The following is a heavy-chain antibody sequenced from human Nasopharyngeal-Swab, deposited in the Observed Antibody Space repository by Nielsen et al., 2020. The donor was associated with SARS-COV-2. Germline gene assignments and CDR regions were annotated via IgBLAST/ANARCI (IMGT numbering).Heavy chain of an antibody. CDR3: ARDGGDCSSTSCYAGIELFDP. CDR1: GFTFSSYA. D-gene: IGHD2-2*01. Sequence: GGPLRLSCAASGFTFSSYALHWVRQAPGKGLEWVAVISYDGSNKYYADSVKGRFTISRDNSKNTLYLQMNSLRVEDTAVYYCARDGGDCSSTSCYAGIELFDPWGQGTLVTVSS. V-gene: IGHV3-30*04. CDR2: ISYDGSNK. J-gene: IGHJ5*02.